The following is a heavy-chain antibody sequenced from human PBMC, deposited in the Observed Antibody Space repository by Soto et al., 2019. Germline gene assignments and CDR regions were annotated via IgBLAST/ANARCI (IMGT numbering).Heavy chain of an antibody. J-gene: IGHJ6*02. CDR3: ARDLFYGMDV. CDR1: GFAFSDYF. Sequence: GGSLRLSCAASGFAFSDYFLTWIRQAPGKGLEWVSYISSSGSDIYYADSVKGRFTISRDNAQNSLYLQMNSLRAEDTAVYYCARDLFYGMDVWGQGTTVTVSS. V-gene: IGHV3-11*01. CDR2: ISSSGSDI.